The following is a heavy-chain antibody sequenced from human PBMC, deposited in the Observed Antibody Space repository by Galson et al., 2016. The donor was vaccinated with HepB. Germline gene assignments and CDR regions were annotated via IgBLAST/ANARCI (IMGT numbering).Heavy chain of an antibody. CDR2: IWYDGSKK. Sequence: SLRLSCAASGFTFSTYGMHWVRQAPGKGLEWVAIIWYDGSKKYYADSVKGRFTISRDNSKNTLFLQMNSLRAEDTAVYYCARVSHDDILTGYYDYWVQGTLPSVS. CDR1: GFTFSTYG. V-gene: IGHV3-33*01. J-gene: IGHJ4*02. CDR3: ARVSHDDILTGYYDY. D-gene: IGHD3-9*01.